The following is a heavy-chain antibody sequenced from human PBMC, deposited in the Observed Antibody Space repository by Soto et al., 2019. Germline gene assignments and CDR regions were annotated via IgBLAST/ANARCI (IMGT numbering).Heavy chain of an antibody. V-gene: IGHV2-5*02. D-gene: IGHD4-17*01. CDR2: IYWDDDK. J-gene: IGHJ4*02. CDR3: AHRQRTVYFDY. CDR1: VFSLSTSGGG. Sequence: QITLKESGPTLVKPTQTLTLTCTFSVFSLSTSGGGVGWIRQPPGKALEWLALIYWDDDKRYSPSLKSRLTITVDTSKNQVVLTMTNMDPVDTATYFCAHRQRTVYFDYWGQGTLVSVSS.